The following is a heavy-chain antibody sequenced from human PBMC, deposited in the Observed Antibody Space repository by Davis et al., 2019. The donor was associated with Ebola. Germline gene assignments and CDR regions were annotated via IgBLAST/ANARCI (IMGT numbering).Heavy chain of an antibody. CDR2: ISSSSSYI. Sequence: GESLKTPCAASGFTFSSHSMNWVRQAPGKGLEWVSSISSSSSYIYYAGSVKGRFTISRDNAKNSLYLQMNSLRAEDTAVYYCARDRTPSQTLDYWGQGTLVTVSS. CDR1: GFTFSSHS. CDR3: ARDRTPSQTLDY. V-gene: IGHV3-21*01. J-gene: IGHJ4*02.